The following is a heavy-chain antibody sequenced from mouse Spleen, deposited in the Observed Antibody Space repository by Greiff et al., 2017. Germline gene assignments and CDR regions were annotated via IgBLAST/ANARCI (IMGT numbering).Heavy chain of an antibody. D-gene: IGHD4-1*01. Sequence: EVQLVESGGGLVQPGGSLKLSCAASGFTFSSYTMSWVRQTPEKRLEWVAYISNGGGSTYYPDTVKGRFTISRDNAKNTLYLQMSSLKSEDTAMYYCASQLGFAYWGQGTLVTVSA. J-gene: IGHJ3*01. CDR3: ASQLGFAY. V-gene: IGHV5-12-2*01. CDR2: ISNGGGST. CDR1: GFTFSSYT.